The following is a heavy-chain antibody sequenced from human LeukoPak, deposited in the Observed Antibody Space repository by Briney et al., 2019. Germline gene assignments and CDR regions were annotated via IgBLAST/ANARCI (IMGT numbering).Heavy chain of an antibody. Sequence: SETLSLTCSVSGGSISSHYWSWIRQPPGKGLEWFGYIYYSGSTNYNHSLKSRVTISVDTSKNQFSLQLSCVTAADTAVYYCARRAGYCSSTSCYYYYYYMDVWGKGTTVTVSS. CDR2: IYYSGST. CDR3: ARRAGYCSSTSCYYYYYYMDV. D-gene: IGHD2-2*01. V-gene: IGHV4-59*11. J-gene: IGHJ6*03. CDR1: GGSISSHY.